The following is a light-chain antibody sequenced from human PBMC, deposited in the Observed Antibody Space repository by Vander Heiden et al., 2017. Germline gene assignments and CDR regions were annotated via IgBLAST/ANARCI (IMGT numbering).Light chain of an antibody. CDR3: QQYFSTPYT. J-gene: IGKJ2*01. CDR1: QSVLYSSSPKTS. CDR2: WAS. V-gene: IGKV4-1*01. Sequence: DIVMTQSPDSLAVSLGQRATLNCTSTQSVLYSSSPKTSLAWYQQKPGQPPKLLIYWASTRESGVPDRFSGSGSGTDFTLTISSLQAEDVAVYYCQQYFSTPYTFGQGTKLEIK.